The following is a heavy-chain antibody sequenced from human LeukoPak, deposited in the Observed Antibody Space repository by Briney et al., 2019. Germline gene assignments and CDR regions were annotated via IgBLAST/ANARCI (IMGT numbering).Heavy chain of an antibody. J-gene: IGHJ4*02. CDR3: ARSKVVLRYFDWLSEPFDY. D-gene: IGHD3-9*01. V-gene: IGHV4-59*01. Sequence: PSETLSLTCTVSGGSISSYYWSWIRQPPGKGLEWIGYIYYSGSTNYNPSLKSRVTISVDTSKNQFSLKLSSVTAADTAVYYCARSKVVLRYFDWLSEPFDYWGQGTLVTVSS. CDR2: IYYSGST. CDR1: GGSISSYY.